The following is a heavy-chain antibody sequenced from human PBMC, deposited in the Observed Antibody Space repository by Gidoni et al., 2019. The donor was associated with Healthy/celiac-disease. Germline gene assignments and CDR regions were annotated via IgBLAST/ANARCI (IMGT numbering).Heavy chain of an antibody. V-gene: IGHV4-31*03. CDR1: GGSISSGGYY. CDR3: ARSPYGDKGGLDAFDI. J-gene: IGHJ3*02. D-gene: IGHD4-17*01. Sequence: QVQLQESGPGLVKPSQTLSLTCTVSGGSISSGGYYWSWIRQHPGKGLEWIGYIYYSGSTYYNPALKSRVTISVDTSKNQFSLKLSSVTAADTAVYYCARSPYGDKGGLDAFDIWGQGTMVTVSS. CDR2: IYYSGST.